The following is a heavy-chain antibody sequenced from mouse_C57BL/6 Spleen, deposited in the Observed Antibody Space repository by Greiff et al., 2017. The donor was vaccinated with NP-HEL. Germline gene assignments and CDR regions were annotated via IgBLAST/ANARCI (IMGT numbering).Heavy chain of an antibody. CDR1: GYAFSSSW. V-gene: IGHV1-82*01. J-gene: IGHJ2*01. CDR2: IYPGDGDT. D-gene: IGHD3-2*02. Sequence: VKVVESGPELVKPGASVKISCKASGYAFSSSWMNWVKQRPGKGLEWIGRIYPGDGDTNYNGKFKGKATLTADKSSSTAYMQLSSLTSEDSAVYFCARQLRFYFDYWGQGTTLTVSS. CDR3: ARQLRFYFDY.